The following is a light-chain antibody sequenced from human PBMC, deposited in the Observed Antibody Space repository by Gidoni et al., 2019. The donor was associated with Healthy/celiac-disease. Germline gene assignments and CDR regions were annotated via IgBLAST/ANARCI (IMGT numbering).Light chain of an antibody. CDR3: AAWDDSLNGYV. CDR1: SSNIGSNT. V-gene: IGLV1-44*01. Sequence: QSVLTQPPSASGTPGKRVTISCSGSSSNIGSNTVNWYQQLPGTAPQLLIYSNNQRPSGVPDLFSGSKSGTSASLAISGLQSEDEADYYCAAWDDSLNGYVFGTGTKVTVL. J-gene: IGLJ1*01. CDR2: SNN.